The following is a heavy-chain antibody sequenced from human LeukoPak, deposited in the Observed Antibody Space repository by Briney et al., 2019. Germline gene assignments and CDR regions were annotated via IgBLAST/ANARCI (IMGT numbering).Heavy chain of an antibody. J-gene: IGHJ5*02. CDR2: INAGNGTT. Sequence: ASVKVSCKASGYTFTSYAMHWVRRAPGQRLEWMGWINAGNGTTKYSQKFQGRVTITRDTSASTAYMELSSLRSEDTAVYYCARRITMVRGVMGGWFDPWGQGTLVTVSS. D-gene: IGHD3-10*01. V-gene: IGHV1-3*01. CDR3: ARRITMVRGVMGGWFDP. CDR1: GYTFTSYA.